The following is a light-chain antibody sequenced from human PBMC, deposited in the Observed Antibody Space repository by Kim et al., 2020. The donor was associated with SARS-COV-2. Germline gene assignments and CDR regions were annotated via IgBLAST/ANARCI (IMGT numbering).Light chain of an antibody. J-gene: IGLJ2*01. CDR3: QVWDSSTGVV. CDR2: RDS. V-gene: IGLV3-9*01. CDR1: NIGSKN. Sequence: ALGQTARITCGGNNIGSKNVHWYQQKPGQAPVLVIYRDSNRPSGIPERFSGSNSGNTATLTISRAQAGDEADYYCQVWDSSTGVVLGGGTQLTVL.